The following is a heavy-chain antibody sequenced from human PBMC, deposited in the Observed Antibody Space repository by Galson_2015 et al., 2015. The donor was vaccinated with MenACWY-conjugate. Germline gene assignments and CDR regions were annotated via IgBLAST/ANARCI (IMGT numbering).Heavy chain of an antibody. CDR1: GYMFTSYG. D-gene: IGHD5-24*01. CDR3: ARDSQDGMDL. J-gene: IGHJ6*02. V-gene: IGHV1-18*01. Sequence: SVKVSCKASGYMFTSYGISWVRQAPGQGLEWIGRISGKNENTKYAQKFQDRVAVTTDASTTTAYMELTALKFDDTVLYHCARDSQDGMDLGGQGTTV. CDR2: ISGKNENT.